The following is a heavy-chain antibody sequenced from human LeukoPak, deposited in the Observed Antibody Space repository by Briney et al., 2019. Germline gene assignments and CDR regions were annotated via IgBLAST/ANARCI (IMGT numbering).Heavy chain of an antibody. CDR2: IKSNI. D-gene: IGHD6-13*01. CDR3: ARDDTSSWYQEY. J-gene: IGHJ4*02. CDR1: GFTFSDYS. V-gene: IGHV3-69-1*02. Sequence: GGSLRLSCSASGFTFSDYSMNWVRQAPGKGPEWVAYIKSNIYYADSVKGRFTISRDNAKNLLYLQMNSLTVEDTAVYYCARDDTSSWYQEYWGQGTLVTVSS.